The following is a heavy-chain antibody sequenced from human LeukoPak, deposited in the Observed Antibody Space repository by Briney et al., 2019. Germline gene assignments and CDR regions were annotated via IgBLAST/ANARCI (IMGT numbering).Heavy chain of an antibody. CDR3: ARHRKSARNYLYYYMDV. D-gene: IGHD6-6*01. CDR1: GDSIHSVYYF. V-gene: IGHV4-39*01. J-gene: IGHJ6*03. Sequence: SETLSLTCTVSGDSIHSVYYFWGWIRQPPGKGLEWIGSVYFDGDTSYSPSLKSRVIISVDTSKNQFSLNLTSVAAADTALYYCARHRKSARNYLYYYMDVWGKGTTVTVSS. CDR2: VYFDGDT.